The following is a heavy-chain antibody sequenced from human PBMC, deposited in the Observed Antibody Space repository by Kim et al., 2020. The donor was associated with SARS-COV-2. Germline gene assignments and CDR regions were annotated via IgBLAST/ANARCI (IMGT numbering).Heavy chain of an antibody. Sequence: GGSLRLSCTASGFTLSDYTVSWVRQAPGKGLEWVSFIRSKAYGGATEYAASVKGRFTISRDDSKSIAYLQMNSLKTEDTAVYYCTRADLHDFLSGPREAPAEYYHHWGQGTLVTVSS. J-gene: IGHJ1*01. V-gene: IGHV3-49*04. CDR1: GFTLSDYT. CDR3: TRADLHDFLSGPREAPAEYYHH. CDR2: IRSKAYGGAT. D-gene: IGHD3-3*01.